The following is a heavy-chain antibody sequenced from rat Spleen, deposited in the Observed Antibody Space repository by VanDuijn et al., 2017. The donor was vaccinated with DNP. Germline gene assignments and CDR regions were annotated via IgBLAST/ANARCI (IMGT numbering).Heavy chain of an antibody. CDR2: ISYDGGST. CDR3: ARPMDYYSGGFAH. J-gene: IGHJ3*01. Sequence: EVQLVESGGGLVQPGRSLQLSCTASGFTFSDYYMAWVRQAPTKGLEWVAYISYDGGSTYYGDSVKGRFTISRDNAKSTLYLQMNSLRSEDMATYYCARPMDYYSGGFAHWGQGTLVTVSS. D-gene: IGHD1-1*01. CDR1: GFTFSDYY. V-gene: IGHV5-22*01.